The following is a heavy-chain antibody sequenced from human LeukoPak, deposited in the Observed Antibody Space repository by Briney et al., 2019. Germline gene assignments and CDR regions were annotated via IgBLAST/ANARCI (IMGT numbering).Heavy chain of an antibody. D-gene: IGHD6-19*01. J-gene: IGHJ4*02. CDR3: ARIIKYSNGWYNFDY. CDR1: GFTFSSYS. V-gene: IGHV3-21*01. CDR2: ISSSSSYI. Sequence: GGSLRLSCAASGFTFSSYSMNWVRQAPGKGLEWVSSISSSSSYIYYADSVKGRFTISRDNAKNSLYLQMNSLRAEDTAVYYCARIIKYSNGWYNFDYWGQGTLVTVSS.